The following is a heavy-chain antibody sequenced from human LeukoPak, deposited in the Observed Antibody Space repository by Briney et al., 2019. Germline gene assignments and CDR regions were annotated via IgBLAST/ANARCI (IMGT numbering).Heavy chain of an antibody. CDR1: GGSFSGYY. V-gene: IGHV4-34*01. D-gene: IGHD5-12*01. CDR3: ARGYSGYGGYYFDY. J-gene: IGHJ4*02. Sequence: SETLSLTCAVYGGSFSGYYWSWIRQPPGKGLEWIGEINHSGSTNYNLSLKSRVTISVDTSKNQFSLKLSSVTAADTAVYYCARGYSGYGGYYFDYWGQGTLVTVSS. CDR2: INHSGST.